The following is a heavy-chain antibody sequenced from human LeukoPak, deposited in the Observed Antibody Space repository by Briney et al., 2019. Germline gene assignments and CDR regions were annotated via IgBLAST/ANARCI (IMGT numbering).Heavy chain of an antibody. CDR2: ISYDGSKK. V-gene: IGHV3-30-3*01. CDR1: GFTFSSYA. CDR3: ARDGSGWYY. Sequence: GGSLRLSCAASGFTFSSYAMHWVRQAPGKGLEWVAVISYDGSKKYYADSVKGRFTISRDNSKNTLYLQMNSLRAEDTAVNYCARDGSGWYYWGQGTLVTVSS. D-gene: IGHD6-19*01. J-gene: IGHJ4*02.